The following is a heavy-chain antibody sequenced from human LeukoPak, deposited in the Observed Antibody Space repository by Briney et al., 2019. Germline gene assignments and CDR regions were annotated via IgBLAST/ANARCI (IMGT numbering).Heavy chain of an antibody. V-gene: IGHV5-51*01. CDR1: GYIFITHW. J-gene: IGHJ6*03. D-gene: IGHD2-21*01. Sequence: RSGESLKISCKGSGYIFITHWIGWVRQMPGKGLEWMGIIYPEDSDTRYSPSFQGHVTISVDKSSNTAFLQWSGLKASDTAMYFCVRYRTPYCGAGCLPDSMDVWGKGTTVTVSS. CDR3: VRYRTPYCGAGCLPDSMDV. CDR2: IYPEDSDT.